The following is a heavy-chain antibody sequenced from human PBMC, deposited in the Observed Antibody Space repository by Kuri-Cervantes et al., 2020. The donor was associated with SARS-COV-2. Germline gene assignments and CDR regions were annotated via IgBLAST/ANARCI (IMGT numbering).Heavy chain of an antibody. J-gene: IGHJ4*02. D-gene: IGHD5-12*01. CDR1: GFRFSSYW. CDR2: IVQDGSET. V-gene: IGHV3-7*01. CDR3: AREGRGYAYFGY. Sequence: GESLKISCAASGFRFSSYWMTWVRQAPGKGLEWVANIVQDGSETYYVDSVKGRFTISRDNAKNSLYLQVNSLRAEVTAVYYCAREGRGYAYFGYWGQGTLVTVSS.